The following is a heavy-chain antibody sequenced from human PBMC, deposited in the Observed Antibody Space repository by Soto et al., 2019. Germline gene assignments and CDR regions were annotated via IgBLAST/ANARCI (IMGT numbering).Heavy chain of an antibody. Sequence: ASVKVSCKATGYTFTRYTMNWVRQAPGQRREWMGWINPDNGNTKSSQKFPDRVIITRDTSASTAYMDLSSLRSEDTAVYYCARGIATGQLDPWGQGTLVTVSS. CDR2: INPDNGNT. CDR3: ARGIATGQLDP. J-gene: IGHJ5*02. V-gene: IGHV1-3*01. D-gene: IGHD2-15*01. CDR1: GYTFTRYT.